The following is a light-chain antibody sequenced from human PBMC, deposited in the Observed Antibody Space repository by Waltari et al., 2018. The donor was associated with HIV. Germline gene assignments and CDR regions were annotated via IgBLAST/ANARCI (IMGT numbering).Light chain of an antibody. CDR2: KAS. V-gene: IGKV1-5*03. J-gene: IGKJ2*01. Sequence: DIQMTQSPSTLSASVGDRVTITCRASQSISSWLAWYQQKPGKAPKLLIYKASSLESGVPSRFSGSGSGTEFTLTISSLQPDDFATYYCQQYNSYPYTFGQGSKLEIK. CDR3: QQYNSYPYT. CDR1: QSISSW.